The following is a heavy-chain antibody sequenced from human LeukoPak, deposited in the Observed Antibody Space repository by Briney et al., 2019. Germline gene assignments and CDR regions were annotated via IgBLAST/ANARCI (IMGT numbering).Heavy chain of an antibody. CDR2: ISNDGNNK. CDR3: ARGRSHGFDY. CDR1: GFAFSSYA. Sequence: GGSLRLSCAASGFAFSSYAMHWVRQAPGKGLEWVAVISNDGNNKYHADSVKGRFTISRDNSKNSLYLQMNSLRAEDTAVYYCARGRSHGFDYWGQGTLVTVSS. V-gene: IGHV3-30-3*01. J-gene: IGHJ4*02.